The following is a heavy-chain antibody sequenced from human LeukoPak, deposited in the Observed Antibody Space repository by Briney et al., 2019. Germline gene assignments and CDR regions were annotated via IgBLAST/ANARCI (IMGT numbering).Heavy chain of an antibody. J-gene: IGHJ3*02. CDR3: TRMTCSSTSCYQDAFDI. D-gene: IGHD2-2*01. CDR2: IRSKAYGGTT. Sequence: GGSLRLSCTASGFTFGDYAMSWVRQAPGKGLEWVGFIRSKAYGGTTEYAASVKGRLTISRDDSKSIAYLQMNSLKTEDTAVYYCTRMTCSSTSCYQDAFDIWGQGTMVTVSS. V-gene: IGHV3-49*04. CDR1: GFTFGDYA.